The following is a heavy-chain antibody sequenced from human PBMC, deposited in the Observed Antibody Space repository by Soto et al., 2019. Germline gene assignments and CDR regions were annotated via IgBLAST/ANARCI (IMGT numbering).Heavy chain of an antibody. CDR1: GFSLSTSGVG. V-gene: IGHV2-5*02. J-gene: IGHJ4*02. CDR2: IYWDDDK. CDR3: AHSRELGYCSGGSCFDYFDY. D-gene: IGHD2-15*01. Sequence: SGPTLVNPTQTLTLTCTFSGFSLSTSGVGVGWIRQPPGKALEWLALIYWDDDKRYSPSLKSRLTITKDTSKNQVVLTMTNMDPVDTATYYCAHSRELGYCSGGSCFDYFDYWGQGTLVTVSS.